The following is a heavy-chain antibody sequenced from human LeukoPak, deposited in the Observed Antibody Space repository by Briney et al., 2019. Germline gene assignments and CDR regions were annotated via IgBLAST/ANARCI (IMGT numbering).Heavy chain of an antibody. CDR2: IWYDGSNK. Sequence: PGGSLRLSCAASGFTFSSYGMHWVRQAPGKGLEWVAVIWYDGSNKYYADSVKGRFTISRDNSKNTLYLQMNSLRAEDTAVCYCAKEVVGATRYFDYWGQGTLVTVSS. CDR3: AKEVVGATRYFDY. CDR1: GFTFSSYG. D-gene: IGHD1-26*01. J-gene: IGHJ4*02. V-gene: IGHV3-33*06.